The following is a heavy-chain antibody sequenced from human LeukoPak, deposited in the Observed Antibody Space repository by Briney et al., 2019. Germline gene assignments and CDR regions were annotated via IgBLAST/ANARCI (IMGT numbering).Heavy chain of an antibody. J-gene: IGHJ3*02. V-gene: IGHV4-31*03. D-gene: IGHD5-18*01. CDR3: ARADTGYHGFDI. Sequence: SETLSLTCSVSGGSISCGNYYCSWIRQHPGKGLEWIGSIYYSGTTSYTPSLKSRVSISVETSRNQFSLRLSSVTAADTAVYYCARADTGYHGFDIWGQGTMVTVSS. CDR2: IYYSGTT. CDR1: GGSISCGNYY.